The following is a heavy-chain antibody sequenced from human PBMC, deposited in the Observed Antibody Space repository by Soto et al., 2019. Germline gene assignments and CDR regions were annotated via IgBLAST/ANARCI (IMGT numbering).Heavy chain of an antibody. CDR1: GGSISSSSYY. Sequence: QLQLQESGPGLVKPSETLSLTCTVSGGSISSSSYYWGWIRQPPGKGLEWIGSIYYSGSTYYNPSLKSRVTISVDTSKNQFSLKLSSVTAADTAVYYCARQGQRGEGTIWGQGTLVTVSS. D-gene: IGHD1-1*01. V-gene: IGHV4-39*01. J-gene: IGHJ4*02. CDR2: IYYSGST. CDR3: ARQGQRGEGTI.